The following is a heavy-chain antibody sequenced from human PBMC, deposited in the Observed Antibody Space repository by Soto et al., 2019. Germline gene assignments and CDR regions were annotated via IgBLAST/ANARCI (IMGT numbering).Heavy chain of an antibody. J-gene: IGHJ3*02. CDR1: GYSFTSYY. CDR3: ARWGSIAGNVFDI. CDR2: INPSGGST. Sequence: GASVKVSCKASGYSFTSYYMHWVRQAPGQGLEWMGIINPSGGSTSYAQKFQGGVTMTRDTSTSTVYMELSSLRSEDAAVYYCARWGSIAGNVFDIWGQGTMVTVSS. D-gene: IGHD6-6*01. V-gene: IGHV1-46*01.